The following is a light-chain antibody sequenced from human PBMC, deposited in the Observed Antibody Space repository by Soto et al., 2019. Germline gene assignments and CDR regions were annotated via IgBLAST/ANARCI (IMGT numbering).Light chain of an antibody. V-gene: IGLV1-44*01. CDR1: GSSIGSNT. Sequence: QSALTQPPSASGTPGQRVTISCSGSGSSIGSNTVNWYQHLPGSAPKLLIYSNNHRPSGVPGRFSASKAGASASLAISGLQSEDEGDYYCAAWDASLGGFYVFGSGTKVTVL. CDR2: SNN. CDR3: AAWDASLGGFYV. J-gene: IGLJ1*01.